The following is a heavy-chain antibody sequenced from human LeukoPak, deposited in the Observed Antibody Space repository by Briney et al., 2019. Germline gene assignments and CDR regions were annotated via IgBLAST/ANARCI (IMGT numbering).Heavy chain of an antibody. D-gene: IGHD6-13*01. CDR2: IYYSGST. CDR3: ARGKSSWEFDY. J-gene: IGHJ4*02. V-gene: IGHV4-30-4*08. Sequence: SETLSLTCTVSGGSISSGGYYWSWIRQHPGKGLEWIGYIYYSGSTYYNPSLKSRVTISVDTSKNQFSLKLSSVTAADTAVYYCARGKSSWEFDYWGQGTLVTVSS. CDR1: GGSISSGGYY.